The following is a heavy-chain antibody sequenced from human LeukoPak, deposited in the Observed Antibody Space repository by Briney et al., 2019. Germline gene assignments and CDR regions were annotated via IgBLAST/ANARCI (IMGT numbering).Heavy chain of an antibody. J-gene: IGHJ3*01. Sequence: SQTLSLTCAVSGGSFSDNNWWSWVRQPPGKGLEWIGEIFHSGDTNYNPSLKSRVTMSVDKSKNQFSLQLNSLTAADTAVYYCARDCSGGTCPTGGRDVFDFWGQGTMVTVSS. D-gene: IGHD2-15*01. V-gene: IGHV4-4*02. CDR2: IFHSGDT. CDR3: ARDCSGGTCPTGGRDVFDF. CDR1: GGSFSDNNW.